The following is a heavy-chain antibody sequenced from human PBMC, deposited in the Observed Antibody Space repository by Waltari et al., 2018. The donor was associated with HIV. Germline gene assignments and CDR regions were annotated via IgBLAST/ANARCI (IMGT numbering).Heavy chain of an antibody. D-gene: IGHD3-16*01. Sequence: QLQESGPALVKPSETLSLSCSVSGVPLTSKNYYWGWVRPSPGKRLDWIASVYYGGKTYNNPSLKSRLSRSLDTSKNRLSLNVTSVTAADTAVYYCARHSGPYVHFFDLWGRGTLVTVTS. CDR3: ARHSGPYVHFFDL. CDR2: VYYGGKT. CDR1: GVPLTSKNYY. J-gene: IGHJ2*01. V-gene: IGHV4-39*01.